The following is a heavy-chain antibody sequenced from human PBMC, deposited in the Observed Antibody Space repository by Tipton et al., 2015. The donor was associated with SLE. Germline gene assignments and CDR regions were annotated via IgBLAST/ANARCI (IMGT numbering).Heavy chain of an antibody. J-gene: IGHJ4*02. Sequence: QLVQSGAEVKKPGASVKVSCKASGYTFTSYGINWVRQAPGQGLEWMGWISAYNGKTHYTENLQDRVTMTTDTFTSIAYMELRSLRSDDTAVYYCARGEAYSNYEDYWGQGTLVTVSS. CDR3: ARGEAYSNYEDY. V-gene: IGHV1-18*01. CDR2: ISAYNGKT. CDR1: GYTFTSYG. D-gene: IGHD4-11*01.